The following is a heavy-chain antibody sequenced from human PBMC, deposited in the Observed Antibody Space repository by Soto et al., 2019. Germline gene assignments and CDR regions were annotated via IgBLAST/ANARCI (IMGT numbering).Heavy chain of an antibody. CDR3: AREGGYFDSSGSGVYHYYGVDV. J-gene: IGHJ6*02. V-gene: IGHV4-4*07. D-gene: IGHD3-22*01. CDR2: VYSSGST. CDR1: GGSISGYY. Sequence: QVRLQGSGPGLVKPSETLSLTCTVSGGSISGYYWSWIRQPEGKGLEWIGRVYSSGSTNYGPSLKSRVTMSVDTSKKQLSLKLRSVTAADTAVYYCAREGGYFDSSGSGVYHYYGVDVWGQGTTVTVSS.